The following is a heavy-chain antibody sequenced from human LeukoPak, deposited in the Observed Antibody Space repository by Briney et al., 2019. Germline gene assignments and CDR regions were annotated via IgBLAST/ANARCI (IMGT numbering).Heavy chain of an antibody. CDR3: AKGVSRDGYNYFDY. D-gene: IGHD5-24*01. CDR1: GFTFSNYG. CDR2: IRYDGSNK. J-gene: IGHJ4*01. Sequence: GGSLSPSRAASGFTFSNYGMHWVRQAPGKGLEWVSFIRYDGSNKNYVDSVKGRFTISRDNSKNTVDLEMNSLRAEDTAVYYCAKGVSRDGYNYFDYWGQGTLVTVSS. V-gene: IGHV3-30*02.